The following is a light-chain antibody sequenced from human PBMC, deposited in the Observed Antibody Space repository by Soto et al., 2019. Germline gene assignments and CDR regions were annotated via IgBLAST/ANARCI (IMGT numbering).Light chain of an antibody. V-gene: IGKV3-20*01. CDR2: AAS. J-gene: IGKJ1*01. Sequence: EIVLTQSPGTLSLSRGERATLSCRARQSVSSSYLVWHQQKPGQAPRLLIYAASRRATGIPDRFSGSGSGTDFTLTISRLEPEDFEVYYCQQYTRSPWTSGHRTQVDI. CDR1: QSVSSSY. CDR3: QQYTRSPWT.